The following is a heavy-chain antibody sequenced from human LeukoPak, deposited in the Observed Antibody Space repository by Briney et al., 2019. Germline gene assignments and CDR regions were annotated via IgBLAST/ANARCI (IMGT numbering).Heavy chain of an antibody. D-gene: IGHD3-10*01. J-gene: IGHJ5*02. Sequence: GGSLRLSCAASGFTFSSYGMPWVRQAPGKGLEWVAVISYDGSNKYYADSVKGRFTISRDNSKNTLYLQMNSLRAEDTAVYYCAKDPNYYGSAWGQGTLVTVSS. V-gene: IGHV3-30*18. CDR1: GFTFSSYG. CDR3: AKDPNYYGSA. CDR2: ISYDGSNK.